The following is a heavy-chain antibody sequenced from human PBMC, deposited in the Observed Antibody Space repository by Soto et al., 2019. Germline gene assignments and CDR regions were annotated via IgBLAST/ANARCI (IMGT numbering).Heavy chain of an antibody. J-gene: IGHJ2*01. V-gene: IGHV1-69*08. CDR2: IIPALGTA. CDR1: VGTFSSHT. CDR3: ARPDFGDYWYFDL. Sequence: QDQLVQSGAEVKKPGSSVKVSCKASVGTFSSHTFSWVRQAPGQGLEWMGRIIPALGTATYAQKFQGRVTITADESATTVYMELNSLRSEDTAVYYCARPDFGDYWYFDLWGRGTLVTVS. D-gene: IGHD4-17*01.